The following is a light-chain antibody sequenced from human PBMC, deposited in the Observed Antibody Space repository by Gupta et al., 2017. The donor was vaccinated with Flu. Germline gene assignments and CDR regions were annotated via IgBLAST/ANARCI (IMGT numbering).Light chain of an antibody. CDR3: YSTDISYNHVV. V-gene: IGLV3-10*01. Sequence: GQTARITCSGDALPQKYVYWYQQKSGQAPVLVIYDDIKRPSGIPERFSGSSSGTTATLTISGAQVEDEAEYYCYSTDISYNHVVFGGGTKLTVL. CDR2: DDI. CDR1: ALPQKY. J-gene: IGLJ2*01.